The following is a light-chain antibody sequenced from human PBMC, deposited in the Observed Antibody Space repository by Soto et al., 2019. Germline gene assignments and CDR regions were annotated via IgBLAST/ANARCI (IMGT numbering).Light chain of an antibody. J-gene: IGKJ1*01. CDR3: QQLNSYPRT. CDR2: AAS. V-gene: IGKV1-9*01. CDR1: QGINSY. Sequence: DIQLTQSPSVLSASVGDRVTITCRASQGINSYLAWYQQKPGKVPKLLIYAASTLHSGVPSRFGGSGSGTEFTLTISSLQPEDFATYYCQQLNSYPRTFGQGTKVE.